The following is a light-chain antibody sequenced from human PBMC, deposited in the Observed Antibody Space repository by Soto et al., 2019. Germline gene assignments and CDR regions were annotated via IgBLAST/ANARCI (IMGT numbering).Light chain of an antibody. V-gene: IGKV1-5*03. CDR2: KAS. J-gene: IGKJ1*01. Sequence: TRSASGRDRVTGTCGASQSISSWLAWYQQKPGRAPKLLIYKASSLESGVSSRFSGIGSGTEFTLTLRSLYPDDFGTHDCQPVTAYPPWTCADGTKVDI. CDR3: QPVTAYPPWT. CDR1: QSISSW.